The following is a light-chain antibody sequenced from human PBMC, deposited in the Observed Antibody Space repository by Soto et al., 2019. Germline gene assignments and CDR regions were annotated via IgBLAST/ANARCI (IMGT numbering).Light chain of an antibody. CDR2: GAS. Sequence: EAVMTQSPATLSLSPGERATLSCRASQNVSGDLAWYQQKPVQAPMLLFDGASTRATGIPDRSSGSVSATEFTLTITGLQSEDCAIVYCQHYYDWPLTFGGGTKVEIK. CDR1: QNVSGD. CDR3: QHYYDWPLT. J-gene: IGKJ4*01. V-gene: IGKV3-15*01.